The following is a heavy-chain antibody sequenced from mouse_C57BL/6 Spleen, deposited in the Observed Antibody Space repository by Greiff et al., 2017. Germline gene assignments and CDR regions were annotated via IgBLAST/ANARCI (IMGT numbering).Heavy chain of an antibody. CDR1: GYTFTSYW. J-gene: IGHJ2*01. CDR3: ARSDLRLPYFDY. CDR2: INPSNGGT. D-gene: IGHD3-2*02. Sequence: QVQLQQPGTELVKPGASVKLSCKASGYTFTSYWMHWVKQRPGQGLEWIGNINPSNGGTNYNEKFKSKATLTVDKSSSTAYLQLSSLTSDDSAVYYYARSDLRLPYFDYWGQGTTLTVSS. V-gene: IGHV1-53*01.